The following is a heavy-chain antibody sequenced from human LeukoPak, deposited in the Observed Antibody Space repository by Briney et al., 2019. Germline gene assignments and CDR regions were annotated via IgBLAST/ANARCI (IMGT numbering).Heavy chain of an antibody. CDR1: GFTFSNYA. D-gene: IGHD1-26*01. CDR3: AKKGATTGDFDY. CDR2: ISGSGGDT. Sequence: PGGSLRLSCAASGFTFSNYAMNWVRQAPGKGPEWVSAISGSGGDTYYADSVKGRFTISRDNSKNTLYLQMNSLRAEDTAVYYCAKKGATTGDFDYWGQGTLVTVSS. V-gene: IGHV3-23*01. J-gene: IGHJ4*02.